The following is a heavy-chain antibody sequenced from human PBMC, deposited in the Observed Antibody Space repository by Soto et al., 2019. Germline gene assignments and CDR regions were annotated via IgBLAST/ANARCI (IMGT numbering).Heavy chain of an antibody. CDR2: ISYDGSNK. D-gene: IGHD6-13*01. J-gene: IGHJ3*02. CDR3: ATDRKLVDAFDI. CDR1: GFTFSSYA. Sequence: QVQLVESGGGVVQPGRSLRLSCAASGFTFSSYAMHWVRQAPGKGLEWVAVISYDGSNKYYADSVKGRFTISRDNSKNTLYLQMNSLRAEDTAVYYCATDRKLVDAFDIWGQGTMVTVSS. V-gene: IGHV3-30-3*01.